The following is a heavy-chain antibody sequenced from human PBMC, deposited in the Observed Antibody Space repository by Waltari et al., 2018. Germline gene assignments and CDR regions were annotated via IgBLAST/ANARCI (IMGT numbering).Heavy chain of an antibody. J-gene: IGHJ6*02. CDR2: IYYRGSP. CDR3: ARDQVIHTIFGVPANYGMDV. CDR1: GGSISSYY. V-gene: IGHV4-59*01. D-gene: IGHD3-3*01. Sequence: QVQLQESGPGLVKPSETLSLTCTVSGGSISSYYWSWIRQPPGKGLEWIGYIYYRGSPNYNPSLKSRVTIAVDTSKNQFSLKLSSVTAADTAVYYCARDQVIHTIFGVPANYGMDVWGQGTTVTVSS.